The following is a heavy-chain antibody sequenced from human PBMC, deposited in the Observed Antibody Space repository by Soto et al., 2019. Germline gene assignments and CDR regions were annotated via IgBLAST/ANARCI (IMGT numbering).Heavy chain of an antibody. CDR3: ARVDVVVVAATPRYGMDV. V-gene: IGHV4-34*01. D-gene: IGHD2-15*01. J-gene: IGHJ6*02. CDR1: GGSFSGYY. CDR2: INHSGST. Sequence: SETLSLTCAVYGGSFSGYYWSWIRQPPGKGLKWLGEINHSGSTNYNPSLKSRVTISVDTSKNQFSLKLSSVTAADTAVYYCARVDVVVVAATPRYGMDVWGQGTTITVSS.